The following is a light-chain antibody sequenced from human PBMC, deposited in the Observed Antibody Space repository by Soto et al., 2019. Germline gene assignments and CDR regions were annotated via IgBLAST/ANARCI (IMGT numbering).Light chain of an antibody. J-gene: IGKJ5*01. CDR2: GVS. Sequence: IVLTQSPGTLSVAPWGRSTLSCMASQSVSSNLAWYQQKPGQSPRLLIYGVSTRATGIPARFSGSGSGTEFTLTISSLQSEDFAVYYCQQYNQWPITFGQGTRLEIK. CDR1: QSVSSN. V-gene: IGKV3-15*01. CDR3: QQYNQWPIT.